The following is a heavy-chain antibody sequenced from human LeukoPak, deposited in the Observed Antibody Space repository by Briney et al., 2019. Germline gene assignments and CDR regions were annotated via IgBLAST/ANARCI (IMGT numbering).Heavy chain of an antibody. CDR3: AREGVIFDF. D-gene: IGHD3-10*01. CDR2: IYYSGST. Sequence: PSETLSLTCTVSGGSISSYYWSWIRQPPGKGLEWIGYIYYSGSTNYNPSLKSRVTISVDTYKNQFSLKLSSVTAADTAVYYCAREGVIFDFWGQGTLVTVSS. CDR1: GGSISSYY. V-gene: IGHV4-59*01. J-gene: IGHJ4*02.